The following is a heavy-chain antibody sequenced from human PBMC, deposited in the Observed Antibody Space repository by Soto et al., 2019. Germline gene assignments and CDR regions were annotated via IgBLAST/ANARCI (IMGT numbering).Heavy chain of an antibody. CDR3: AKDRSPGAITWNVY. D-gene: IGHD1-26*01. Sequence: DVQLLESGGALVQPGGSLRLSCVASGFTFSSSAMNWVRQAPGKGLEWVSTISGSGVAKYYADSVKGRFTISRDNSNNTVSLQMISLRDEDAAVYYCAKDRSPGAITWNVYWGQGTLVTVSS. CDR2: ISGSGVAK. CDR1: GFTFSSSA. J-gene: IGHJ4*02. V-gene: IGHV3-23*01.